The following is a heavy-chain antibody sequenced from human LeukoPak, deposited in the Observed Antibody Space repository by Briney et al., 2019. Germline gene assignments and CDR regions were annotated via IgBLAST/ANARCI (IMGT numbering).Heavy chain of an antibody. CDR1: GGSISSYY. D-gene: IGHD5-12*01. CDR3: ARQGYSGPGDYYYYYMDV. J-gene: IGHJ6*03. V-gene: IGHV4-4*09. CDR2: IYTSGST. Sequence: SETLSLTCTVSGGSISSYYWSWIRQPPGKGLEWIGYIYTSGSTNYNPSLKSRVTISVDTSKNQFSLKLSSVTAADTAVYYCARQGYSGPGDYYYYYMDVWGKGTTVTVSS.